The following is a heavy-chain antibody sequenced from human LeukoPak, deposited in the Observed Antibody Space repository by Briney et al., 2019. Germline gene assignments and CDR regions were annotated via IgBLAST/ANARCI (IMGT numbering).Heavy chain of an antibody. CDR1: GFTFSSYS. Sequence: PGGSLRLSCAASGFTFSSYSMNWVRQAPGKGLEWVSYIRSSGSPIYYADSVKGRFTISRDNAKNSVYLQMNSLRDEDTAVYYCVRDPDALDYWGQGTLVTVSS. CDR2: IRSSGSPI. V-gene: IGHV3-48*02. J-gene: IGHJ4*02. CDR3: VRDPDALDY.